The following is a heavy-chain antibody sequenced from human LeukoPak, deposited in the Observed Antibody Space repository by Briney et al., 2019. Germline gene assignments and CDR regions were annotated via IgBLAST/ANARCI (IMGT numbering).Heavy chain of an antibody. V-gene: IGHV3-30*03. D-gene: IGHD2-21*02. Sequence: PGGSLRLSCAASGFTFSSYGMHWVRQAPGKGLEWVAVISYDGSNKYYADSVKGRFTISRDYSKNTLFLQMTSLRAEDTAVYYCARDRCGGDCYCFDYWGQGTLVTVSS. CDR3: ARDRCGGDCYCFDY. CDR2: ISYDGSNK. J-gene: IGHJ4*02. CDR1: GFTFSSYG.